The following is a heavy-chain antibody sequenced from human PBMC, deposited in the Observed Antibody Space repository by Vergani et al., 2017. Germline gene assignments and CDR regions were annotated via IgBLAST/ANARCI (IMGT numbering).Heavy chain of an antibody. J-gene: IGHJ4*02. CDR1: GGSFSGYY. CDR2: INQSGST. V-gene: IGHV4-34*01. D-gene: IGHD3-9*01. CDR3: ARGRAVLRYFDWLSHFDY. Sequence: QVQLQQWGAGLLKPSETLSLTCAVYGGSFSGYYWSWIRQPPGKGLEWIGEINQSGSTNYNPSLKSRVTISVDTSKNQFSLKLSSVTAADTAVYYCARGRAVLRYFDWLSHFDYWGQGTLVTVSS.